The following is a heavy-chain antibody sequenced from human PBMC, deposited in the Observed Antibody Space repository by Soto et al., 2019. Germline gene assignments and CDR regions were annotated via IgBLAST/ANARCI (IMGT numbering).Heavy chain of an antibody. CDR3: AKDGLLEPGNYYYYMDV. CDR1: GFTFSSYA. V-gene: IGHV3-23*01. CDR2: ISGSGGST. J-gene: IGHJ6*03. Sequence: EVQLLESGGGLVQPGGSLRLSCAASGFTFSSYAMSWVRQAPGKGLEWVSAISGSGGSTYYEDSVKGRFTISRDNSKNPRYLQMKSLRAEDTAVYYCAKDGLLEPGNYYYYMDVWGKGTTVTVSS. D-gene: IGHD1-1*01.